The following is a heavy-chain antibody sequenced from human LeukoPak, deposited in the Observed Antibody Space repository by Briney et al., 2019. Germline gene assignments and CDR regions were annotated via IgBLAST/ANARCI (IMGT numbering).Heavy chain of an antibody. V-gene: IGHV1-2*04. D-gene: IGHD1-26*01. CDR2: INPNSGGT. J-gene: IGHJ3*02. CDR1: GYTFTGYY. Sequence: ASVKVSCKASGYTFTGYYMHWVRQAPGQGLEWMGWINPNSGGTNYTQKFQGWVTMTRDTSISIAYMELSRLRSDDTAVYYCARAVGYSGSYTDIWGQGTMVTVSS. CDR3: ARAVGYSGSYTDI.